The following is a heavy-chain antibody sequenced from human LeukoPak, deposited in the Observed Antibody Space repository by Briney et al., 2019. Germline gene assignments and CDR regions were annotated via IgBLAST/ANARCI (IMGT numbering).Heavy chain of an antibody. CDR2: LSFDESQE. V-gene: IGHV3-33*01. J-gene: IGHJ2*01. Sequence: GRSLRLSCVASGFSFSNYGMRWVRQAPGRGLEWLGVLSFDESQEYYAESVKGRFTISRDNSRKTVYLQMNSLRGDDTGVYYCTRGEEGWYFDVWGRGTMVTVSS. CDR3: TRGEEGWYFDV. CDR1: GFSFSNYG.